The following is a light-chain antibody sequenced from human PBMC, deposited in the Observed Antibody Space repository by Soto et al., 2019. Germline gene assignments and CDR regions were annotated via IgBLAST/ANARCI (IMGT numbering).Light chain of an antibody. V-gene: IGLV3-25*02. CDR2: KDS. J-gene: IGLJ1*01. Sequence: SCDLAQPRSVSLSPGDAARITCCGDALPKQYAYWYQQKPGQAPVLVIYKDSERPSGIPERFSGSSSGTTVTLTISGVQAEDEADYDCQSADSSGTYVFGTGTKVTVL. CDR3: QSADSSGTYV. CDR1: ALPKQY.